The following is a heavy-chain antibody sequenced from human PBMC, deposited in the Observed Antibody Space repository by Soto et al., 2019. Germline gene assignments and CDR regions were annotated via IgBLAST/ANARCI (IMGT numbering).Heavy chain of an antibody. CDR3: ATSGRHDSTSLRFDY. Sequence: QVQLVESGGGLVKPGGSLRLSCAASGFTFSDYYMSWIRQAPGKGLEWISFITTGSSYTNYADSVKGRFTISRDNAQNSLFLQMNSLRAEDTAVYYCATSGRHDSTSLRFDYWGQGTLVTVSS. D-gene: IGHD2-15*01. CDR2: ITTGSSYT. V-gene: IGHV3-11*05. J-gene: IGHJ4*02. CDR1: GFTFSDYY.